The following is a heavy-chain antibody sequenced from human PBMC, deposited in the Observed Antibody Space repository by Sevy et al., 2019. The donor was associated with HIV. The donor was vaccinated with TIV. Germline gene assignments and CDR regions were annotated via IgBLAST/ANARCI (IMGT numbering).Heavy chain of an antibody. CDR3: VTGKFDWLVA. J-gene: IGHJ5*02. CDR1: GVNFTNAW. CDR2: IKDKAEGEKR. Sequence: GGSLRLSCVASGVNFTNAWLTWVRQAPGKGLEWVGRIKDKAEGEKRDFAPPVKGRFSMSRDDVTNTVVLQMNGLKTEDTAVYYCVTGKFDWLVAWGQGTLVTVSS. V-gene: IGHV3-15*01. D-gene: IGHD3-9*01.